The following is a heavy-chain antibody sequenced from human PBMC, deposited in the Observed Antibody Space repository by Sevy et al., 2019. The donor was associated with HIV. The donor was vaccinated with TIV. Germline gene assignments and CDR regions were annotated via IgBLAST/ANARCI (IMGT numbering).Heavy chain of an antibody. Sequence: GGSLRLSCAASGFTFSGSAMHWVRQASGKGLEWVGRIRSKANSYATAYAASVKGRFTISRDDSKITAYLQMNSLKTEDTAVYYCTSKLYYDFWSGYYTGYYYYGMDVWGQGTTVTVSS. V-gene: IGHV3-73*01. CDR3: TSKLYYDFWSGYYTGYYYYGMDV. J-gene: IGHJ6*02. CDR1: GFTFSGSA. CDR2: IRSKANSYAT. D-gene: IGHD3-3*01.